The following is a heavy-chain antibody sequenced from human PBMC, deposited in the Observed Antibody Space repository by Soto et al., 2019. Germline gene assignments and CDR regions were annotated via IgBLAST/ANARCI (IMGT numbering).Heavy chain of an antibody. V-gene: IGHV4-34*01. D-gene: IGHD3-9*01. CDR1: GGSFSGYY. J-gene: IGHJ4*02. CDR2: INHSGST. CDR3: ARGLLLRYFDWLPYYFDY. Sequence: PSENLSLTCAVYGGSFSGYYWSWIRQPPGKGLEWIGEINHSGSTNYNPSLKSRVTISVDTSKNQFSLKLSSVTAADTAVYYCARGLLLRYFDWLPYYFDYWGQGTLVIVSS.